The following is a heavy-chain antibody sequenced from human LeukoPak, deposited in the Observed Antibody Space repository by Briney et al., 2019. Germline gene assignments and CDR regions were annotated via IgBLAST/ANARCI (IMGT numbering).Heavy chain of an antibody. J-gene: IGHJ3*02. Sequence: GGSLRPSCAASGFTFSSYNMNWVRQAPGKGLEWVSSISSSSSFIYYADSVKGRFTISRDNAKNSLYLQMNSLRAEDTAVYYCARRGGSGYYDAFDIWGQGTMVTVSS. CDR3: ARRGGSGYYDAFDI. CDR1: GFTFSSYN. CDR2: ISSSSSFI. V-gene: IGHV3-21*01. D-gene: IGHD3-22*01.